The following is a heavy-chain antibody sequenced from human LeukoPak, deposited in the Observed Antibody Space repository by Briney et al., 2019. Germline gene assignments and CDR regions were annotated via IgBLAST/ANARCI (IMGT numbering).Heavy chain of an antibody. Sequence: SETLSLTCTVSGGSISSYYWSWIRQPAGKGLEWIGRIYTSGSTNYNPSLKSRVTISVDTSKNQFSLKLSSVTAADTAVYYCARVAPHCSSTSCYGAYYYYYMDVWGKGTTVTVSS. J-gene: IGHJ6*03. V-gene: IGHV4-4*07. CDR1: GGSISSYY. D-gene: IGHD2-2*01. CDR3: ARVAPHCSSTSCYGAYYYYYMDV. CDR2: IYTSGST.